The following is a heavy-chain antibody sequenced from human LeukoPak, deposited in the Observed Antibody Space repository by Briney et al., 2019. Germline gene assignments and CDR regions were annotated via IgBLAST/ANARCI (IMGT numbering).Heavy chain of an antibody. Sequence: PSETLSLTCTVSGGSISSYYWSWIRQPPGRGLEWIGYIYYSGSTNYNPSLKSRVTISVDTSKNQFSLKLNSVNTADTAVYYCARALQLWSTQGYFDYWGQGALVTVSS. CDR2: IYYSGST. CDR3: ARALQLWSTQGYFDY. V-gene: IGHV4-59*01. CDR1: GGSISSYY. J-gene: IGHJ4*02. D-gene: IGHD5-18*01.